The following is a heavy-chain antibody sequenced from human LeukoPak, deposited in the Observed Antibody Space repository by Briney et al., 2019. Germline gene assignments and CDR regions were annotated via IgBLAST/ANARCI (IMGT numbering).Heavy chain of an antibody. CDR2: ISAYNGKT. J-gene: IGHJ4*02. V-gene: IGHV1-18*01. Sequence: GASVKVSCKASGYTFTRYGISGVRQAPGQGVEGMGWISAYNGKTNYAQKLHGRVTITTDTSTSTAYMELRSLRSDDTAVYYCARMDYGGNPYYFDYWGQGTLVTVSS. CDR1: GYTFTRYG. D-gene: IGHD4-23*01. CDR3: ARMDYGGNPYYFDY.